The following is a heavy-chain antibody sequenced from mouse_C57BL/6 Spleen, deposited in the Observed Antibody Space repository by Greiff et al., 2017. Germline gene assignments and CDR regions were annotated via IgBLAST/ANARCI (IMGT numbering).Heavy chain of an antibody. Sequence: EVKLMESGPELVKPGASVKISCKASGYTFTDYNMDWVKQSHGKSLEWIGEINPNNGGTIYNQKFKGKATLTVDKSSSTASMELRSLTSGDTAVYYCARWRAYYFDYWGKSTTLTVSS. J-gene: IGHJ2*01. CDR3: ARWRAYYFDY. V-gene: IGHV1-18*01. D-gene: IGHD3-3*01. CDR1: GYTFTDYN. CDR2: INPNNGGT.